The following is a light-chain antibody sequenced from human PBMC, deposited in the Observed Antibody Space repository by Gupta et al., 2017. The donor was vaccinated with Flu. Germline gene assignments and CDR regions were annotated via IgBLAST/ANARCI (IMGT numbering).Light chain of an antibody. CDR1: SSIRSY. J-gene: IGKJ2*01. CDR3: QQVNSYPYT. Sequence: GDMVSLTGRASSSIRSYLAWYQQKPGQAPNLLIYAASTLQSGVPYRFSGSKSGREFTLTISSLRPEDFATYYCQQVNSYPYTFGQGTKLEIK. V-gene: IGKV1-9*01. CDR2: AAS.